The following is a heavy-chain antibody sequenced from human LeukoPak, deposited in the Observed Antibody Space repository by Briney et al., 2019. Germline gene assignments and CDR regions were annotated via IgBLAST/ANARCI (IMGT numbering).Heavy chain of an antibody. V-gene: IGHV3-30*04. J-gene: IGHJ5*02. D-gene: IGHD3-10*01. CDR2: ISYDGSNK. CDR1: GFTFSSYA. Sequence: PGRSLRLSCAASGFTFSSYALHWVRQAPGKGLEWVAVISYDGSNKYYADSVKGRFIISRDNAKSSLHLQMNSLRAEDTALYYCVKPYYFSTGSLTWGQGTLVTVSS. CDR3: VKPYYFSTGSLT.